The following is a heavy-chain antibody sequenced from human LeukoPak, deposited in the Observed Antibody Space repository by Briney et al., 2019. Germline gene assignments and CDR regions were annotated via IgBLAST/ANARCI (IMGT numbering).Heavy chain of an antibody. J-gene: IGHJ4*02. V-gene: IGHV3-23*01. CDR2: ISGSGGST. CDR1: GFTFSSYA. CDR3: AKDLTVGARRTFDY. Sequence: GGSLRLSCAASGFTFSSYAMSWVRQAPPKGQEWDSAISGSGGSTYYADSVKGRFTISRDNSKNTLYLQMNSLIAEDTAVYYCAKDLTVGARRTFDYWGQGTLVTVSS. D-gene: IGHD1-26*01.